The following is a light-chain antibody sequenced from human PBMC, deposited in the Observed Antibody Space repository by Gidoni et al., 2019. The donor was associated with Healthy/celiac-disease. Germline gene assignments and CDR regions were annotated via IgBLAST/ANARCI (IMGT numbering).Light chain of an antibody. CDR1: QSISSW. Sequence: DIQMTQSPSTLSASVGDRVTITCRASQSISSWLAWYQQKPGKAPKLLIYYASSLESGVQSRFSGSGSGTEFTLTISSLQPDDFATYYCQQYNSYSFTFGPGTKVDIK. CDR2: YAS. V-gene: IGKV1-5*01. CDR3: QQYNSYSFT. J-gene: IGKJ3*01.